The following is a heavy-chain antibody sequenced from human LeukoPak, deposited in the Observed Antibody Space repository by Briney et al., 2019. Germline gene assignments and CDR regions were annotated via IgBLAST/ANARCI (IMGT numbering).Heavy chain of an antibody. D-gene: IGHD1-1*01. J-gene: IGHJ3*02. V-gene: IGHV1-3*01. CDR1: GYTFTSYA. CDR2: INAGNGNT. CDR3: ARFERERAFDI. Sequence: ASVKVSCKASGYTFTSYAMLWVRQAPGQRLEWMGWINAGNGNTKYSQKFQGRVTITRDTSASTAYMELSSLRSEDTAVYYCARFERERAFDIWGQGTMVTVSS.